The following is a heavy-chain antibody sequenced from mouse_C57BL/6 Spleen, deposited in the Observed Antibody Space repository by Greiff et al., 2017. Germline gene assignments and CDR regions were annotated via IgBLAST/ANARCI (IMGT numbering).Heavy chain of an antibody. J-gene: IGHJ2*01. Sequence: EVQLVESGPGLVKPSQSLSLTCSVTGYSITSGYYWNWIRQFPGNKLEWMGYISYDGSNNYNPSLKNRISITRDTSKNQFFLKLNSVTTADTATYYCARENYGSSYVGAFFDFWGQGTTLTVSS. CDR3: ARENYGSSYVGAFFDF. V-gene: IGHV3-6*01. CDR1: GYSITSGYY. D-gene: IGHD1-1*01. CDR2: ISYDGSN.